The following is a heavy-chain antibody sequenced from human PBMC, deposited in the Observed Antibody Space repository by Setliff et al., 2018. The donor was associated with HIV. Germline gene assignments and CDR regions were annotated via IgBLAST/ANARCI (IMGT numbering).Heavy chain of an antibody. CDR2: ISSSDISN. V-gene: IGHV3-23*01. CDR3: AKQVRRYSGYDSYFDF. Sequence: GGSLRLSCAASGFTFSSYAMSWVRQAPGKGLEWVSGISSSDISNYYVNSVKGRFTISRDNSKNTLFLQMNGLRAEDTALYFCAKQVRRYSGYDSYFDFWGQGTPVTVSS. D-gene: IGHD5-12*01. CDR1: GFTFSSYA. J-gene: IGHJ4*02.